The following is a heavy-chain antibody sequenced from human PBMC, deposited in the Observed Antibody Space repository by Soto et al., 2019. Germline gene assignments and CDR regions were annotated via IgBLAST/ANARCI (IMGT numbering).Heavy chain of an antibody. CDR1: GYTFTSYD. CDR2: MNPNSGNT. V-gene: IGHV1-8*01. CDR3: ARVLRYFDWLSNRIYYSYGMGV. Sequence: QVQLVQSGAAVKKPGASVKVSCKASGYTFTSYDINWVRQATGQGLEWMGWMNPNSGNTGYAQKFQARVTRTRNTSISTAHMELSSVRSEDTAVYYCARVLRYFDWLSNRIYYSYGMGVWGQGTTVTVSS. J-gene: IGHJ6*02. D-gene: IGHD3-9*01.